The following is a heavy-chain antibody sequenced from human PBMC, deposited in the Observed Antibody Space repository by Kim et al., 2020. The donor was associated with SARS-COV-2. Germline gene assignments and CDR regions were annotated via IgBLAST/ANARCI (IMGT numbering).Heavy chain of an antibody. D-gene: IGHD6-13*01. J-gene: IGHJ4*02. CDR2: ISGSGGST. Sequence: GGSLRLSCAASGFTFSSYAMSWVRQAPGKGLEWVSAISGSGGSTYYADSVKGRFTISRDNSKNTLYLQMNSLRAEDTAVYYCAKLADGSSWYTHLFDYWGQGTLVTVSS. V-gene: IGHV3-23*01. CDR3: AKLADGSSWYTHLFDY. CDR1: GFTFSSYA.